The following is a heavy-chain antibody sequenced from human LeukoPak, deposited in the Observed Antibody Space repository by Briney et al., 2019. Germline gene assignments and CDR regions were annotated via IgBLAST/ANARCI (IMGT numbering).Heavy chain of an antibody. Sequence: GGSLRLSCAASGFTFSSYAMSWVRQAPGKGLEWVLAISGSGGSTYYADSVKGRFTISRDNLKNTLYLQMNSLRAEDTAVYYCAKEVAVVPAAEVNWFDPWGQGTLVTVSS. D-gene: IGHD2-2*01. V-gene: IGHV3-23*01. CDR3: AKEVAVVPAAEVNWFDP. J-gene: IGHJ5*02. CDR2: ISGSGGST. CDR1: GFTFSSYA.